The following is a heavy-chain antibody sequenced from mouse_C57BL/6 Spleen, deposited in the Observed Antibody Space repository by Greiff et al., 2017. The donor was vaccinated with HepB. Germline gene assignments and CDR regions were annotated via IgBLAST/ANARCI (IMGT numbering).Heavy chain of an antibody. CDR2: ISSGGDYI. J-gene: IGHJ1*03. D-gene: IGHD1-1*01. CDR1: GFTFSSYA. V-gene: IGHV5-9-1*02. Sequence: EVKLMESGEGLVKAGGSLKLSCAASGFTFSSYAMSWVRQTPEKRLEWVAYISSGGDYIYYADTVKGRFTISRDNARNTLYLQMSSLKSEDTAMYYCTRATTVAYWYFDVWGTGTTVTVSS. CDR3: TRATTVAYWYFDV.